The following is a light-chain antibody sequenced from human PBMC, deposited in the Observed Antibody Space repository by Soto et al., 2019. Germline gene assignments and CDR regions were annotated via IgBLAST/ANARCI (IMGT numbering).Light chain of an antibody. V-gene: IGKV3-20*01. CDR1: QNVGXXY. J-gene: IGKJ1*01. Sequence: IVSTQSPGSRXLPPGERGKLSCRAIQNVGXXYLXWXQQXXGXAPRXXXYGXSNRARGVPDRLSGSGSGTDFSLTISSLEPGDVAVYYCQQYGSATLTFGQGTKVDIK. CDR3: QQYGSATLT. CDR2: GXS.